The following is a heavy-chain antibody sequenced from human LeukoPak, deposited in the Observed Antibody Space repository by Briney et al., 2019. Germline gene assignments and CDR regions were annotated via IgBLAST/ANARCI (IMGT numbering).Heavy chain of an antibody. CDR2: INPSGGST. CDR1: GYTFTSYY. CDR3: ARDKTTTVTTHHSDY. Sequence: ASVEVSCKASGYTFTSYYMHWVRQAPGQGLEWMGIINPSGGSTSYAQKFQGRVTMTRDTSTSTVYMELSSLRSEDTAVYYCARDKTTTVTTHHSDYWGQGTLVTVSS. V-gene: IGHV1-46*01. J-gene: IGHJ4*02. D-gene: IGHD4-17*01.